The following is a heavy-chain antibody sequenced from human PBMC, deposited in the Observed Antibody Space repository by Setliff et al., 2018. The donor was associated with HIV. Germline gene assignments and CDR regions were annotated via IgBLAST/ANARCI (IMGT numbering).Heavy chain of an antibody. D-gene: IGHD3-10*01. J-gene: IGHJ4*02. CDR1: GFTFSTYS. CDR3: ARDWYGSGSYPHFDY. V-gene: IGHV3-21*01. Sequence: GGSLRLSCAASGFTFSTYSMNWVRQAPGKGLEWVSSIGSSSNYLYYADSVKGRFTISRDNAKTSLYLQMNSLRAEDTAVYFCARDWYGSGSYPHFDYWGPGTLVTVSS. CDR2: IGSSSNYL.